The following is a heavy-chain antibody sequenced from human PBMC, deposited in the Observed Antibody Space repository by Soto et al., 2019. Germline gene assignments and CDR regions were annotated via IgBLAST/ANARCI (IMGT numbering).Heavy chain of an antibody. J-gene: IGHJ6*02. V-gene: IGHV1-69*01. CDR3: ARDLLHYYDSSGFYYYYGMDV. D-gene: IGHD3-22*01. Sequence: QVQLVQSGAEVKKPGSSVKVSCKASGGTFSSYAISWVRQAPGQGLEWMGGIIPIFGTANYAQKFQGRVTITADESTSTADMELSSLRSEDTAVYYCARDLLHYYDSSGFYYYYGMDVWGQGTTVTVSS. CDR1: GGTFSSYA. CDR2: IIPIFGTA.